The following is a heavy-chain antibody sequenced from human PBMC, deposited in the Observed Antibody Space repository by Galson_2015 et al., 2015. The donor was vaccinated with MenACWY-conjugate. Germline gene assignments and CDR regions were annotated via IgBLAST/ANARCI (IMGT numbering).Heavy chain of an antibody. CDR3: AKIGGDFRSAYRPQ. D-gene: IGHD3-3*01. J-gene: IGHJ4*02. CDR2: IRYDGIQK. Sequence: SLRLSCAAFSGYDMHWVRRAPGEGLEWVALIRYDGIQKNYSESVKGRFAISRDNSKNTLNLQMNSLRAEDTAVYCCAKIGGDFRSAYRPQWGQGTLVTVSS. V-gene: IGHV3-30*02. CDR1: SGYD.